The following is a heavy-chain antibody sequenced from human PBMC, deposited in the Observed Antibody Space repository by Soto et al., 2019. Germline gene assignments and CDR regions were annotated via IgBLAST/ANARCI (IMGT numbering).Heavy chain of an antibody. D-gene: IGHD2-15*01. CDR2: IYWDDDK. CDR1: GISLSTSGVG. V-gene: IGHV2-5*05. CDR3: AHRRVVPDYFDY. Sequence: QITLKESGPTLVKPTPTLTLTCTFSGISLSTSGVGVVWIGQPPGKALEWLALIYWDDDKRYGPSLKSRLTITKDPYKSQVVLTMTDIDPVDTATYCCAHRRVVPDYFDYWGQGNLVTGS. J-gene: IGHJ4*02.